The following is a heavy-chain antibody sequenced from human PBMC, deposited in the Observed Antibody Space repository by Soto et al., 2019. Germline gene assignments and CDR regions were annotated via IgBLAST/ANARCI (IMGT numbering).Heavy chain of an antibody. CDR3: ASGYYDRSGFYFDS. Sequence: PGGSLRLSCAVSELTFSSCGMNWVRQAPGKGLEWVSAISSSTSFIHYADSVKGRFTISRDNAKNSLYLQMNSLRAEDTAMYYCASGYYDRSGFYFDSWGQGTLVTVSS. V-gene: IGHV3-21*01. J-gene: IGHJ4*01. CDR2: ISSSTSFI. D-gene: IGHD3-22*01. CDR1: ELTFSSCG.